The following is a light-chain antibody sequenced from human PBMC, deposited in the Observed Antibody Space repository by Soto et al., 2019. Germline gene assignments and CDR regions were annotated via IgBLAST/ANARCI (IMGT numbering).Light chain of an antibody. CDR3: QRYNSVPPIT. CDR2: VAS. CDR1: QGISNY. J-gene: IGKJ3*01. Sequence: DIQMTQSPSSLSASVGDRVTITCRASQGISNYLAWYQQQPGKPPKLLMYVASTLQSGVPSRFSGSGSGTDFTLTISSLQTEDVATYYCQRYNSVPPITFGPGTKVNL. V-gene: IGKV1-27*01.